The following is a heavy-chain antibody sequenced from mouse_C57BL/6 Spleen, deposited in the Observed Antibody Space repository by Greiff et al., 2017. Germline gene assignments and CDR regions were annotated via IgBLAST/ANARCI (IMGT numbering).Heavy chain of an antibody. V-gene: IGHV5-6*01. CDR1: GFTFSSYG. CDR3: ARHTDYNGGRVYYYAMEY. D-gene: IGHD1-1*01. Sequence: EVKLVESGGDLVKPGGSLKLSCAASGFTFSSYGMSWVRQTPGKGLEWVANISSGGGYTYYPDSVKGRITIARDNAKNTLYLQRSSLKSEDTAMYYCARHTDYNGGRVYYYAMEYWGQGTSVTVSS. J-gene: IGHJ4*01. CDR2: ISSGGGYT.